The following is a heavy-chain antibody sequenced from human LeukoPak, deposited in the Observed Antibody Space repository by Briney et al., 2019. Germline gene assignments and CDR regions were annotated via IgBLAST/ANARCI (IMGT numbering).Heavy chain of an antibody. CDR2: IYTSGST. J-gene: IGHJ4*02. CDR1: GGSISSYY. V-gene: IGHV4-4*09. D-gene: IGHD6-19*01. CDR3: ARLGPAVAGLYFDY. Sequence: PSETLSLTCTVSGGSISSYYWSWIRQPPGKGLEWIGYIYTSGSTNYNPSLKSRVTISVDTSKNQFSLKLSSVTAADTAVYYCARLGPAVAGLYFDYWGQGTLVTVSS.